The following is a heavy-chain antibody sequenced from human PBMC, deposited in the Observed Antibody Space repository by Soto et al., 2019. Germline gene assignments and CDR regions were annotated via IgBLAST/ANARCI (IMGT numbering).Heavy chain of an antibody. J-gene: IGHJ3*02. CDR2: MNPNSGNT. V-gene: IGHV1-8*01. D-gene: IGHD3-3*01. CDR3: ARGDFWSGYDAFDI. Sequence: ASVKVSCKASGYTFTSYDINWVRQATGQGLEWMGWMNPNSGNTGYAQKFQGRVTMTRNTSISTAYMELSSLRSEDMAVYYCARGDFWSGYDAFDIWGQGTMVTVSS. CDR1: GYTFTSYD.